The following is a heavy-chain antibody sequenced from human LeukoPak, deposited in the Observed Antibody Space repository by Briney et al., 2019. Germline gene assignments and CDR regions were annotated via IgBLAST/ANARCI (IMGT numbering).Heavy chain of an antibody. D-gene: IGHD2-2*01. CDR1: GFTFSSYG. J-gene: IGHJ6*04. CDR2: ISNGGRRT. Sequence: GRSLRLSCAASGFTFSSYGMHWVRQAPGKGLEGVSYISNGGRRTYYADPVKGLFTIPRHNAKNSLYLQMNSLSAEETAIYCCARRYCSSPSCTMDVWGKGTTVTVSS. V-gene: IGHV3-48*04. CDR3: ARRYCSSPSCTMDV.